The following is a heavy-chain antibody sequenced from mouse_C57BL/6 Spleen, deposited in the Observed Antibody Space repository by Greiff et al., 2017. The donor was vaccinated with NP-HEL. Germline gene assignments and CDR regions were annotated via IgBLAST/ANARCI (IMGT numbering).Heavy chain of an antibody. Sequence: VKLQQSGAELVKPGASVKISCKASGYAFSSYWMNWVKQRPGTGLEWIGQIYPGDGDTNYNGKFKGKATLTADKSSSTAYMQLSSLTSEDSAVYFCARDPYLYYFDYWGQGTTLTVSS. J-gene: IGHJ2*01. CDR3: ARDPYLYYFDY. V-gene: IGHV1-80*01. CDR2: IYPGDGDT. CDR1: GYAFSSYW. D-gene: IGHD5-1*01.